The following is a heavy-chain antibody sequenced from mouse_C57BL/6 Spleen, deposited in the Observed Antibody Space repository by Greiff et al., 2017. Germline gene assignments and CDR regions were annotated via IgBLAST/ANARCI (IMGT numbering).Heavy chain of an antibody. CDR3: SRATMVSYFDY. CDR1: GYTFTNYW. D-gene: IGHD2-2*01. CDR2: IYPGGGYT. Sequence: VQLQQSGAELVRPGTSVKMSCKASGYTFTNYWIGWAQQRPGHGLEWIGDIYPGGGYTNYNEKFKGKATLTADKSYSTAYMQFSSLTSEDSAIYYCSRATMVSYFDYWGQGTTLTVSS. J-gene: IGHJ2*01. V-gene: IGHV1-63*01.